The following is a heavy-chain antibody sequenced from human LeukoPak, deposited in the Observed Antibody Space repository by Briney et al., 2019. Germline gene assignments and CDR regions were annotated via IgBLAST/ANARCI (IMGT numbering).Heavy chain of an antibody. Sequence: ASVKVSCKASGYTFTSYDISWVRQAPGQGLEWMGWISAYNGNTNYAQKLQGRVTVTTDTSTSTAYMELSSLRSEDTAVYYCARSDGGLFDYWGQGTLVTVSS. J-gene: IGHJ4*02. CDR1: GYTFTSYD. CDR2: ISAYNGNT. D-gene: IGHD2-15*01. V-gene: IGHV1-18*01. CDR3: ARSDGGLFDY.